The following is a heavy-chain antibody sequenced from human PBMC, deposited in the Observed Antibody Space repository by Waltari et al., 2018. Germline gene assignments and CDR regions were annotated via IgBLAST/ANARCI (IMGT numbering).Heavy chain of an antibody. CDR1: GGYISSGSYY. J-gene: IGHJ4*02. Sequence: QVQLQESGPGLVKPSQTLSLTCTVSGGYISSGSYYWSWIRHPAGKGLEWIGRIYTSGSTNYNPSLKSRVTISVDTSKNQFSLKLSSVTAADTAVYYCAREYYDSSGSEIDYWGQGTLVTVSS. D-gene: IGHD3-22*01. CDR3: AREYYDSSGSEIDY. V-gene: IGHV4-61*02. CDR2: IYTSGST.